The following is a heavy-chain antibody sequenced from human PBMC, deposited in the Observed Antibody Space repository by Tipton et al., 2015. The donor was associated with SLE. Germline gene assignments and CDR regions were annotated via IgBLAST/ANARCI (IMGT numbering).Heavy chain of an antibody. V-gene: IGHV4-59*11. J-gene: IGHJ3*02. D-gene: IGHD3-10*01. CDR2: IYYSGST. Sequence: TLSLTCTVSGGSISSHYWSWIRQPPGKGLEWIGYIYYSGSTNYNPSLKSRVTISVDTSKNQFSLKLSSVTAADTAVYYCARVPGSGSYFAFDIWGQGTMVTVSS. CDR3: ARVPGSGSYFAFDI. CDR1: GGSISSHY.